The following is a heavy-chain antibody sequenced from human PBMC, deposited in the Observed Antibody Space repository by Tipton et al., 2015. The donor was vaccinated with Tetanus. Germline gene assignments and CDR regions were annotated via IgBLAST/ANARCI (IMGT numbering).Heavy chain of an antibody. Sequence: TLSLTCTVSGDSISARNSYWGWIRQPPGKGLEWIATFYYGGITYYSPSLSGRATISVDSSRNQFSLKLNSLTAADTAVYHCVRHGGVVGIYFHDWGQGTLVTVPS. J-gene: IGHJ4*02. V-gene: IGHV4-39*01. CDR3: VRHGGVVGIYFHD. CDR1: GDSISARNSY. CDR2: FYYGGIT. D-gene: IGHD3-16*01.